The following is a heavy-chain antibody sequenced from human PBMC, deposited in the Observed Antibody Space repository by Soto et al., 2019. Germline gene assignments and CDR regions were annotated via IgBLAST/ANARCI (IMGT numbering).Heavy chain of an antibody. J-gene: IGHJ5*02. V-gene: IGHV4-34*01. CDR2: INHSGST. D-gene: IGHD6-19*01. Sequence: ETLSLTCAVYGGSFSGYYWSWIRQPPGKGLEWIGEINHSGSTNYNPSLESRVTISVDTSKNQFSLKLSSVTAADTAVYYCARGSRFYSSGWYHWFDPWGQGTLVTVSS. CDR3: ARGSRFYSSGWYHWFDP. CDR1: GGSFSGYY.